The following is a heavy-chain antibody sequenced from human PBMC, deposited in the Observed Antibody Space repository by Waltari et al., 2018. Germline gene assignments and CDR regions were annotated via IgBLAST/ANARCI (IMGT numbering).Heavy chain of an antibody. CDR1: EFIFSNYD. V-gene: IGHV3-21*02. D-gene: IGHD6-25*01. Sequence: EVQLVESGGGLVKPGGSLRLSCAASEFIFSNYDMNWVRQAPGKGLEWVSSSSRGSSYVDYADSVKGRFAISRDNAKNSLYLQMNSLRAEDTTVYYCARAHGAAARLDFDYWGQGTLVTVSS. CDR3: ARAHGAAARLDFDY. CDR2: SSRGSSYV. J-gene: IGHJ4*02.